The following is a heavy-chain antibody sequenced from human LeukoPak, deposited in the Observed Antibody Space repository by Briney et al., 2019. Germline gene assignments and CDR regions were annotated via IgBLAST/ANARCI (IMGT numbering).Heavy chain of an antibody. CDR2: MRPNSGKT. J-gene: IGHJ5*02. D-gene: IGHD1-26*01. CDR3: ARERGGQAGSYFPS. V-gene: IGHV1-8*01. Sequence: GASVKVSCKPSGYTFINYDISWVRQASGQGLEWMGWMRPNSGKTGYAQKFQGRVTMTRNISISTAYMELSSLRFEDTAVYYCARERGGQAGSYFPSWGQGTLVTVSS. CDR1: GYTFINYD.